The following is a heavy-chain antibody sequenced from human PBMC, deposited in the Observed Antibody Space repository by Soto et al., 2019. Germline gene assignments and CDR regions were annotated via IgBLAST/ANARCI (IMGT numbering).Heavy chain of an antibody. CDR2: IYYSGST. V-gene: IGHV4-39*01. J-gene: IGHJ4*02. D-gene: IGHD4-17*01. Sequence: SETLSLTCTVSGGSISSSSYYWGWIRQPPGKGLQWIGNIYYSGSTYYNPSLKSRVTISVDTSKNQFSLRLSSVTAADTALYFCARDSGDYNFDYWGQGTLVTAPQ. CDR1: GGSISSSSYY. CDR3: ARDSGDYNFDY.